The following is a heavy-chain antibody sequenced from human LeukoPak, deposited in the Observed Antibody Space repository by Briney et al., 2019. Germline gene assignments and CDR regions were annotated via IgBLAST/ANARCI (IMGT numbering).Heavy chain of an antibody. J-gene: IGHJ4*02. CDR2: ISTYNGHT. CDR3: ARDGFRRDDYNSGLDY. Sequence: GASVKVSCKASGYTFTGYYMHWVRQAPGQGLEWMGWISTYNGHTIYAQKLQGRVTMTRDTSTSTAYMDLRSLRSDDTAVYYCARDGFRRDDYNSGLDYWGQGTLVTVSS. D-gene: IGHD5-24*01. V-gene: IGHV1-18*04. CDR1: GYTFTGYY.